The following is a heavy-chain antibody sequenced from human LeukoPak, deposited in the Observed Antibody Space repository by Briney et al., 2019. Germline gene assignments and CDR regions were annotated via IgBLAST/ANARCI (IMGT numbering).Heavy chain of an antibody. V-gene: IGHV1-69*04. CDR1: GGTFSSYA. D-gene: IGHD6-19*01. CDR3: ASPHSSGWSGLDY. CDR2: IIPILGIA. Sequence: GASVKVSCKASGGTFSSYAISWVRQAPGQGLEWMGRIIPILGIANYAQKFQGRVTITADKSTSTAYTELSSLRSEDTAVYYCASPHSSGWSGLDYWGQGTLVTVSS. J-gene: IGHJ4*02.